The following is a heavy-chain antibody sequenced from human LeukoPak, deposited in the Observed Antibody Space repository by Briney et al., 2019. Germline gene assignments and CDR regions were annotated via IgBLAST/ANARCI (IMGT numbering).Heavy chain of an antibody. D-gene: IGHD4-11*01. Sequence: GGSLRLSCAASGFTFSSYTMNWVRHGPGQGLEWVSSISSSSSYIYYGDSVKGRLTISRDNAKNSLYLQMNNLRAEDTAVYYCAREAYTNYGFDYWGQGTLVTVSS. V-gene: IGHV3-21*01. J-gene: IGHJ4*02. CDR2: ISSSSSYI. CDR1: GFTFSSYT. CDR3: AREAYTNYGFDY.